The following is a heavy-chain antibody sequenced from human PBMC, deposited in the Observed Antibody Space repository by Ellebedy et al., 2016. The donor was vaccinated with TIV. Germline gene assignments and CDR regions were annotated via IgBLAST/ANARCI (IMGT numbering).Heavy chain of an antibody. CDR2: IYYSGST. V-gene: IGHV4-59*01. CDR3: ARDQVIDEAFDI. Sequence: SETLSLXXTVSGGSISSFYWSWIRQPSGKGLEWIGHIYYSGSTNYNPSLKSRVTISVDTSKNQFSLKLSSVTAADTAVYYCARDQVIDEAFDIWGQGTMVTVSS. J-gene: IGHJ3*02. CDR1: GGSISSFY.